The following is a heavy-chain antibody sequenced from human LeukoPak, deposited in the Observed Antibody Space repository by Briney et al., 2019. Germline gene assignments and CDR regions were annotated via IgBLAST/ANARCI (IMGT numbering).Heavy chain of an antibody. V-gene: IGHV3-48*02. J-gene: IGHJ4*02. CDR2: ISSSSSTI. CDR1: GFTFSCYS. D-gene: IGHD5-18*01. CDR3: AIGMVTKDYYFDY. Sequence: QPGGSLSLSCASSGFTFSCYSMNWVRPAPREGVEGVSYISSSSSTIYSEDSVKGRFTTSGDNANTPHYLQINSLTDEDTAVNYCAIGMVTKDYYFDYWGQGTLVTVSS.